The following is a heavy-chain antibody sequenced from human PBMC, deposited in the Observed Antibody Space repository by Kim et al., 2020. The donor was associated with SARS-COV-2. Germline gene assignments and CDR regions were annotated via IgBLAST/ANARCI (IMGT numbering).Heavy chain of an antibody. CDR2: GDGKT. J-gene: IGHJ4*02. D-gene: IGHD5-12*01. V-gene: IGHV1-3*01. CDR3: ARILEYSGSDY. Sequence: GDGKTRYSPKFQGRVTITRDTSASTAYVDLSSLRSEDTAVYYCARILEYSGSDYWGQGTLVTVSS.